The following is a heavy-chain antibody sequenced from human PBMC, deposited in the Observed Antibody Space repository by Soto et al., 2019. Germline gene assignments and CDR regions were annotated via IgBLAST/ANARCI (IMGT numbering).Heavy chain of an antibody. Sequence: GGSLRLSCAASGFTFSSYAMSWVRQAPGKGLEWVSYISSSSSSTIYYADSVKGRFTISRDNAKNSLYLQMNSLRDEDTAVYYCARGPRTYSSSWYPDYWGQGTLVTVSS. CDR1: GFTFSSYA. V-gene: IGHV3-48*02. D-gene: IGHD6-13*01. J-gene: IGHJ4*02. CDR2: ISSSSSSTI. CDR3: ARGPRTYSSSWYPDY.